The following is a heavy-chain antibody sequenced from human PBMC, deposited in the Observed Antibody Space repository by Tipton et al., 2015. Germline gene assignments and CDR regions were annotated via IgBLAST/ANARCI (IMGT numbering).Heavy chain of an antibody. V-gene: IGHV3-21*01. J-gene: IGHJ4*02. D-gene: IGHD3-10*01. Sequence: GSLRLSCAASGCAFNVYSMHWVRQAPGKGLEWVSSITSSSTYIYYADSVRGRFTISRDNAQNSLYLQMNNLRAEETAVYYCARDPGDHYFSGSPFFDFWGQGTLVSVSS. CDR2: ITSSSTYI. CDR3: ARDPGDHYFSGSPFFDF. CDR1: GCAFNVYS.